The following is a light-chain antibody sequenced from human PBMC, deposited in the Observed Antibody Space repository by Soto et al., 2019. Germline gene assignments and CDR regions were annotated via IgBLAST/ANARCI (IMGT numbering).Light chain of an antibody. CDR2: TNN. V-gene: IGLV1-44*01. CDR1: SSNIGSNT. J-gene: IGLJ2*01. CDR3: AAWDDSLNGVV. Sequence: QPVLTQPPSASGTPGQRVTISCSGSSSNIGSNTVNWYQQVPGTAPKLLIYTNNQRPSGVPDRFSGSKSGTSASLAISGLQSEDEADYHCAAWDDSLNGVVFGGGTKVTVL.